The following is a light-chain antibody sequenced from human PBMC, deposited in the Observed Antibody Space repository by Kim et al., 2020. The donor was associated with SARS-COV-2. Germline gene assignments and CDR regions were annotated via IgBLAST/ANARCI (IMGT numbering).Light chain of an antibody. J-gene: IGKJ4*01. CDR3: QQSHTTPLLT. CDR2: AAS. V-gene: IGKV1-39*01. Sequence: DIQMTQSPSSLAASVGDRVTIACRASQSISTYLNWYQQKPGKAPKLLIYAASTLQTGVPSRFSGSGSGTEFTLTIGSLQPEDFATYYCQQSHTTPLLTFGGGTNVDIK. CDR1: QSISTY.